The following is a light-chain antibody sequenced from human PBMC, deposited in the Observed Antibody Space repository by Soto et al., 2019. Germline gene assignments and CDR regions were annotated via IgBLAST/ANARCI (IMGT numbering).Light chain of an antibody. V-gene: IGKV1-5*01. CDR3: QQYNSYWT. CDR2: DAS. CDR1: QSISRW. J-gene: IGKJ1*01. Sequence: DIQMTQSPSTLSASLGEIVTITFRASQSISRWLAWYQQKPWKAPKVLIWDASSLQSGVPSRFSGSGSGTEFTLTISSLQPDDFATYYCQQYNSYWTFGQGTKVDI.